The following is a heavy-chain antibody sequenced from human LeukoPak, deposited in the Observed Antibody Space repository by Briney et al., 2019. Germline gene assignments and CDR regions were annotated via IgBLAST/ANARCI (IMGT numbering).Heavy chain of an antibody. Sequence: SVKVSCKASGGTSSSYAISWVRQAPGQGLEWMGRIIPIFGTANYAQKFQGRVTITTDESTSTAYMELSSLRSEDTAVYYCARSSSSQQLVPRYFDYWGQGTLVTVSS. CDR1: GGTSSSYA. V-gene: IGHV1-69*05. J-gene: IGHJ4*02. CDR2: IIPIFGTA. D-gene: IGHD6-13*01. CDR3: ARSSSSQQLVPRYFDY.